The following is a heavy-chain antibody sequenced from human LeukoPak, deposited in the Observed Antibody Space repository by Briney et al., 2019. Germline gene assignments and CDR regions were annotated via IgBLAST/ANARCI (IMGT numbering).Heavy chain of an antibody. CDR2: ISSSGSTI. J-gene: IGHJ5*02. V-gene: IGHV3-48*03. D-gene: IGHD5-24*01. Sequence: GGSLRLSCAASGFTFSSYEMNWVRQAPGKGLEWVSYISSSGSTIYYADSVKGRFTISRDNAKNSLYLQMNSLRAEDTAVYYCARYGYNPGWFDPWGQGTLVTVSS. CDR1: GFTFSSYE. CDR3: ARYGYNPGWFDP.